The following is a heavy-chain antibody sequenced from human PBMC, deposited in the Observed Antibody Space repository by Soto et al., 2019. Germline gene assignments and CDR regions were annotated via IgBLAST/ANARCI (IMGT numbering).Heavy chain of an antibody. CDR3: TRGNWFDP. V-gene: IGHV1-24*01. CDR2: SDREDGET. Sequence: QVRLIQSGTEVKKPGASVKVSCSLSGSALTELSLHWVRQAPGKGLEWMGCSDREDGETFYAQKFKGRLTMTEDTSTNTAYMALRSLGSEDTAVYYCTRGNWFDPWGQGTLVAVSS. CDR1: GSALTELS. J-gene: IGHJ5*02.